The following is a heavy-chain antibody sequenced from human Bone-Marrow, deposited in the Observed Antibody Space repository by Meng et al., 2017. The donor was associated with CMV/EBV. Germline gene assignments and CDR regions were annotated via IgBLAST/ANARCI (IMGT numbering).Heavy chain of an antibody. Sequence: GSLRLSCTVSGGSISSYYWSWIRQPPGKGLEWIGYIYYSGSTNYNPSLKSRVTISVDTSKNQFSLKLSSVTAADTAVYHCARVEFLGRSTQKSRPTSLDVWGQGTTVTVSS. CDR2: IYYSGST. D-gene: IGHD3-10*01. CDR1: GGSISSYY. V-gene: IGHV4-59*01. J-gene: IGHJ6*02. CDR3: ARVEFLGRSTQKSRPTSLDV.